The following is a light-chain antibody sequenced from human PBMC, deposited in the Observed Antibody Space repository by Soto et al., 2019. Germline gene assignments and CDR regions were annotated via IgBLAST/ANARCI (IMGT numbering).Light chain of an antibody. CDR3: QQYNNWPPLT. J-gene: IGKJ1*01. V-gene: IGKV3-15*01. Sequence: EIVMTQSPVTLSVSPGERATLSCRASQSVYSKLAWYQQKPGQAPRLLIYGASSRATGIPARFSGSGSGTELTLPISSLQSEDFAVYYCQQYNNWPPLTFGQGTKVDLK. CDR2: GAS. CDR1: QSVYSK.